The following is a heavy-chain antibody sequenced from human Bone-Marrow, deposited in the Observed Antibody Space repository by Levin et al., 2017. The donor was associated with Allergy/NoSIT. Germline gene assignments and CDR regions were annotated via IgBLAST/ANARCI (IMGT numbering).Heavy chain of an antibody. J-gene: IGHJ6*02. CDR1: GFIFSDFA. CDR2: ISGSGTKT. V-gene: IGHV3-23*01. D-gene: IGHD3-10*01. Sequence: GESLKISCVGSGFIFSDFAMSWVRQAPGKGLEWVSGISGSGTKTYYADSVKGRVTVSRDNSQNTVYLQVDSLRVEDTAVYYCAQDPGFTLGQYFYGLDVWGQGTTVTVSS. CDR3: AQDPGFTLGQYFYGLDV.